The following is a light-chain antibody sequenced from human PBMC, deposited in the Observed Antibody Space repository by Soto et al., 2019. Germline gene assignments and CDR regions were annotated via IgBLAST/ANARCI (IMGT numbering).Light chain of an antibody. CDR1: ESIVSA. V-gene: IGKV3-15*01. J-gene: IGKJ1*01. Sequence: EIVLAQSPATLSVSPGDRATRSCRARESIVSAIAWYHQLSGQAPRLLIFVASISVPTTPASLSGTVAGTEFTLTISSLESEDIAVYFCQQYGDRARTFGQGTKVDIK. CDR2: VAS. CDR3: QQYGDRART.